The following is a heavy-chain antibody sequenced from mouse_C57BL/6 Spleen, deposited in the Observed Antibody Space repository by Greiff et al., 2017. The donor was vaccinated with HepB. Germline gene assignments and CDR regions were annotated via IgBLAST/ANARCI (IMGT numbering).Heavy chain of an antibody. CDR3: TVDYYGSSFGGNAMDY. V-gene: IGHV1-15*01. Sequence: VQLQQSGAELVRPGASVTLSCKASGYTFTDYEMHWVKQTPVHGLEWIGAIDPETGGTAYNQKFKGKAILTADKSSSTAYMELRSLTSEDSAVYYGTVDYYGSSFGGNAMDYWGQGTSVTVSS. CDR2: IDPETGGT. D-gene: IGHD1-1*01. CDR1: GYTFTDYE. J-gene: IGHJ4*01.